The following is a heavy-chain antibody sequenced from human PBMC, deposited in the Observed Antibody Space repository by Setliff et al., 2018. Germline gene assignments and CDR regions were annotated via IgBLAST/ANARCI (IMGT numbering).Heavy chain of an antibody. CDR2: IWYDGSNK. CDR3: AKDFAGQFYGSGAYRNYGVDV. V-gene: IGHV3-33*03. D-gene: IGHD3-10*01. Sequence: GGSLRLSCAASGFTFSSYGMHWVRQAPGKGLEWVAVIWYDGSNKYYADSVKGRFTISRDNSKNTPFLQISSLRSDDTGVYFCAKDFAGQFYGSGAYRNYGVDVWGQGTTVTVSS. J-gene: IGHJ6*02. CDR1: GFTFSSYG.